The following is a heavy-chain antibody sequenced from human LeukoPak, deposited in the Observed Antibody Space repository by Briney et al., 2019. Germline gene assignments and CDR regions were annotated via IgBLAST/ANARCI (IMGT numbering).Heavy chain of an antibody. Sequence: GGSLRLSCAVSGITLSNYGMSWVRQAPGKGLEWVAGLSGSGGGANYADSVQGRFTISRDNPKNTLYLQMNSLRAEDTAVYFCAKRGVVIRVFLVGFHKEAYYFDSWGQGALVTVSS. D-gene: IGHD3-10*01. V-gene: IGHV3-23*01. J-gene: IGHJ4*02. CDR3: AKRGVVIRVFLVGFHKEAYYFDS. CDR2: LSGSGGGA. CDR1: GITLSNYG.